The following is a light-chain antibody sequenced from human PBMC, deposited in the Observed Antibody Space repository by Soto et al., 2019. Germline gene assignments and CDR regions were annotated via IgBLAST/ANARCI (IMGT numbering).Light chain of an antibody. CDR3: SSYAGRNTVV. Sequence: QSVLTQPPSVSGAPGQRVTISCTGSSSNIGAGYDVHWYQQLPGTAPKLLIYGNNNRPSGVPDRFSGSKYGNTASLTIYGLRTEDEADYYCSSYAGRNTVVFGGGTKLTVL. J-gene: IGLJ2*01. V-gene: IGLV1-40*01. CDR1: SSNIGAGYD. CDR2: GNN.